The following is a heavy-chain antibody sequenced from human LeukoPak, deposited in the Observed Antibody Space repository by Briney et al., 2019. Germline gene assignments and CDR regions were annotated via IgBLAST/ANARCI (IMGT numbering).Heavy chain of an antibody. D-gene: IGHD3-10*01. J-gene: IGHJ5*02. CDR1: GYIFTAYY. V-gene: IGHV1-2*02. CDR3: ARPGNWWFDP. CDR2: MNVYSGDA. Sequence: GASVKVSCKASGYIFTAYYQHWVRLAPVQGLEWMGWMNVYSGDATYAQKFQGRVTMTRDTSISTAYMELNTLTSDDTAVYYCARPGNWWFDPWGQGTLVTVSS.